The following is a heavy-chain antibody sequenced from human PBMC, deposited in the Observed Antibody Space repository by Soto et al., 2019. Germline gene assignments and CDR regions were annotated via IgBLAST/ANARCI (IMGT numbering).Heavy chain of an antibody. D-gene: IGHD1-1*01. CDR3: ARGRYGDY. Sequence: QVHLVQSGAEVKKPGASVKVSCKGSGYAFTTYGITWVRQAPGQGLEWMGWISAQNGNTNYAQKLPGRVTVTRDTSTSTAYIELRCLRSDDTAVYYCARGRYGDYWGQGALVTVSS. CDR2: ISAQNGNT. V-gene: IGHV1-18*01. CDR1: GYAFTTYG. J-gene: IGHJ4*02.